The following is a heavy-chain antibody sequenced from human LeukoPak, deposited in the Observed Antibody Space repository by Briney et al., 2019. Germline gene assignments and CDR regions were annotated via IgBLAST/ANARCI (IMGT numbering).Heavy chain of an antibody. CDR2: INPNSGGT. D-gene: IGHD6-13*01. Sequence: ASVKVSCKASGYTFTGYYMHWVRQAPGQGLEWMGRINPNSGGTNYAQKFQGRVTMTRDTSISTAYMELSRLRSDDTAVYYCARVGSSSWYYYFDYWGQGTLVTVSS. V-gene: IGHV1-2*06. CDR3: ARVGSSSWYYYFDY. J-gene: IGHJ4*02. CDR1: GYTFTGYY.